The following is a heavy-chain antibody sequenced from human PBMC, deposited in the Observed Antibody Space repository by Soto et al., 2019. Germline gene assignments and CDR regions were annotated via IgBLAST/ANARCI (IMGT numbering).Heavy chain of an antibody. CDR3: ARGRYGDY. D-gene: IGHD1-1*01. V-gene: IGHV1-18*01. Sequence: QVHLVQSGAEVKKPGASVKVSCQASGYAFTTYGITWVRQAPGQGLEWMGWISAHNGNTNYAQKLQGRVTVTRDTSTSTDYMERRSLRSDDTAVYYCARGRYGDYWGQGALVTVSS. J-gene: IGHJ4*02. CDR2: ISAHNGNT. CDR1: GYAFTTYG.